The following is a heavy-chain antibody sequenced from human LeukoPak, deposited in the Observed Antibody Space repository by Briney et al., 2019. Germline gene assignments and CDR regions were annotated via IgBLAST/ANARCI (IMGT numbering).Heavy chain of an antibody. J-gene: IGHJ4*02. Sequence: GASVKVSCKASGYTFTGYYMHWVRQAPGQGLEWMGWINPNSGGTNYAQKFQGRVTMTRDTSISTAYMELSRLRSDDTAVYYCAREAITIFGVVIIPINPYYFDYWGRGTLVTVSS. CDR1: GYTFTGYY. D-gene: IGHD3-3*01. CDR3: AREAITIFGVVIIPINPYYFDY. CDR2: INPNSGGT. V-gene: IGHV1-2*02.